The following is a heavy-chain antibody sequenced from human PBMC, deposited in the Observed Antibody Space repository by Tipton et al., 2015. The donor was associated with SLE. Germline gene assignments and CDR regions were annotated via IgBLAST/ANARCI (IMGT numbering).Heavy chain of an antibody. J-gene: IGHJ3*02. CDR1: GFTFSSYA. CDR2: ISYDGTIK. CDR3: AREREAMVRGVIPYHAAFDI. Sequence: SLRLSCAASGFTFSSYAMHWVRQAPGKGLEWVAVISYDGTIKYYADSVKGRFTIFRDNSKNTLYLQMNILRAEDTAVYHCAREREAMVRGVIPYHAAFDIWGQGTMVTAPS. V-gene: IGHV3-30*04. D-gene: IGHD3-10*01.